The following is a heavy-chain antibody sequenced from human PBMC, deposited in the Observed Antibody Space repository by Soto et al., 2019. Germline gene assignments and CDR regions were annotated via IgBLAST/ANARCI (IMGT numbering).Heavy chain of an antibody. CDR2: INHSGST. CDR1: GGSFSGYY. V-gene: IGHV4-34*01. D-gene: IGHD3-9*01. J-gene: IGHJ5*02. CDR3: ARRGLLYDILTRFDP. Sequence: SETLSLTCAVYGGSFSGYYWSWIRQPPGKGLEWIGEINHSGSTNYNPSLKSRVTISVDTSKNQFSLKLSSVTAADTAVYYCARRGLLYDILTRFDPWGQGTLVTVSS.